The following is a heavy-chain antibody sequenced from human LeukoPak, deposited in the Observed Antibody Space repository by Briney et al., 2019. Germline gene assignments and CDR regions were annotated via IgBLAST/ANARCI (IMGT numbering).Heavy chain of an antibody. CDR1: GYSFTSYW. CDR3: ARRGVAAAYDY. J-gene: IGHJ4*02. Sequence: NLGESLKISCKGSGYSFTSYWIAWVRQMPGKGLEWMGIIYPGASDTRYSPSFQGQVTISADKSISTAYLQWSSLKASDSAMYYCARRGVAAAYDYWGQGTLVSVSS. V-gene: IGHV5-51*01. D-gene: IGHD6-13*01. CDR2: IYPGASDT.